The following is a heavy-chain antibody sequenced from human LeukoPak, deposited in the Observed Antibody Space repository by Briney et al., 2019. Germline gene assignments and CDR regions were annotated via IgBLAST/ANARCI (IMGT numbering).Heavy chain of an antibody. V-gene: IGHV3-30*02. D-gene: IGHD4-17*01. CDR1: GFTFSSYA. CDR3: ANEDDYGRAFDY. J-gene: IGHJ4*02. Sequence: GGSLRLSCAASGFTFSSYAMHWVRQAPGKGLEWVAFIRYDGSNKFYADSVKGRFTISRDNSKNALYLQMNSLRAEDAAVYYCANEDDYGRAFDYWGQGTLVTVSS. CDR2: IRYDGSNK.